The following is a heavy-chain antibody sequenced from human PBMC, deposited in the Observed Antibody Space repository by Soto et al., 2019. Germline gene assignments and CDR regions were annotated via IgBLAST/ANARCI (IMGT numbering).Heavy chain of an antibody. V-gene: IGHV4-39*01. CDR2: IYYSGST. CDR3: ARRIAAAGTYYYYYGMDV. Sequence: SETLSLTCTVSGGSISSSSYYWGWIRQPPGKGLEWIGSIYYSGSTYYNPSLKSRVTISVDTSKNQFSLKLSSVTAADTAVYYCARRIAAAGTYYYYYGMDVWGQGTTVTVSS. J-gene: IGHJ6*02. CDR1: GGSISSSSYY. D-gene: IGHD6-13*01.